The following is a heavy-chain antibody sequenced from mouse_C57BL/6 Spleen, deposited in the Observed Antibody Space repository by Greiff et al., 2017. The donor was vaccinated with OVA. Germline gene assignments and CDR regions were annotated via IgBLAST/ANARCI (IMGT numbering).Heavy chain of an antibody. CDR2: IDPSDSET. CDR3: ARSSTTVGYFDV. D-gene: IGHD1-1*01. V-gene: IGHV1-52*01. CDR1: GYTFTSYW. J-gene: IGHJ1*03. Sequence: QVQLQQPGAELVRPGSSVKLSCKASGYTFTSYWMHWVKQRPIQGLEWIGNIDPSDSETHYNQKFKDKATLTVDKSSSTAYMQLSSLTSEDSAVYYCARSSTTVGYFDVWGTGTTVTVSS.